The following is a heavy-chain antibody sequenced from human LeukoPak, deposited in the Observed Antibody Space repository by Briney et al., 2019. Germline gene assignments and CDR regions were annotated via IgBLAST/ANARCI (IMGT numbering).Heavy chain of an antibody. Sequence: PSETLSLTCTVSGGSVSSGSYYWSWIRQPPGKGLEWIGYIYYSGSTYYNPSLKSRVTISVDTSKNQFSLKLSSVTAADTAVYYCASPYYYDSSGLPHDYWGQGTLVTVSS. D-gene: IGHD3-22*01. CDR2: IYYSGST. V-gene: IGHV4-39*01. J-gene: IGHJ4*02. CDR3: ASPYYYDSSGLPHDY. CDR1: GGSVSSGSYY.